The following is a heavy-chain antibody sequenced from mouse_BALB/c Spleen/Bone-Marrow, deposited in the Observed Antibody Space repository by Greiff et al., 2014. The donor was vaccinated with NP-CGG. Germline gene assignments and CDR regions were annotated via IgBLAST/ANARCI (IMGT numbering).Heavy chain of an antibody. V-gene: IGHV1S29*02. CDR3: ARGAAYGYSLGIAY. J-gene: IGHJ3*01. CDR2: IYPDNGGT. Sequence: VQLQQSGPELVKPGASVKLSCKASGYTFTDYIMHWVKQSHGKSLEWIGYIYPDNGGTVYKQKFKSKATLTVDNSSSTANMELRSLTSEDSAVYYRARGAAYGYSLGIAYWGQGTLVTVPA. D-gene: IGHD2-2*01. CDR1: GYTFTDYI.